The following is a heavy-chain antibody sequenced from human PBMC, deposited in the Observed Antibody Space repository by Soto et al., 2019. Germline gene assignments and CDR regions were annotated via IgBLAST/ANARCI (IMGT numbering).Heavy chain of an antibody. V-gene: IGHV1-18*01. Sequence: GASVKVSCKASGYTFTSYGISWVRQAPGQGLEWMGWISAYNGNTNYAQKLQGRVTMTTDTSTSTAYVELRSLRSDNTAVYYCARIVDTAMVTYYYYGMDVWGQGTTVTVSS. D-gene: IGHD5-18*01. CDR2: ISAYNGNT. J-gene: IGHJ6*02. CDR3: ARIVDTAMVTYYYYGMDV. CDR1: GYTFTSYG.